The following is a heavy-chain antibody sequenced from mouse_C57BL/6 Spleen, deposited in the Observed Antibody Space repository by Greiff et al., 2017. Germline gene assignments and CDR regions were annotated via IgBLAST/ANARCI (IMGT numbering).Heavy chain of an antibody. Sequence: VQLQQSGAELARPGASVKLSCKASGYTFTSYGISWVKQRTGQGLEWIGEIDPRSGNTYYNEKFKGKATLTADKSSSTAYMELRSLTSEDSAVYFCARSLNWDEAWFAYWGQGTLVTVSA. V-gene: IGHV1-81*01. CDR2: IDPRSGNT. CDR3: ARSLNWDEAWFAY. CDR1: GYTFTSYG. J-gene: IGHJ3*01. D-gene: IGHD4-1*02.